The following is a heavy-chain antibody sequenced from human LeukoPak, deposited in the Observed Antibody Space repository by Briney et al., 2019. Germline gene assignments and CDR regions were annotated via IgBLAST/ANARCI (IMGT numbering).Heavy chain of an antibody. V-gene: IGHV3-30*02. CDR1: GFTFSSYG. CDR2: IRYDESNK. Sequence: PGGSLRLSRAASGFTFSSYGMHWVRQAPGKGLEWVTFIRYDESNKYYADSVKGRFTISRDNSKNTLYLQMNSLRTEDTAVFYCARARRSGGITMVRGVKDRGWFDSWGQGILVTVSS. J-gene: IGHJ5*01. D-gene: IGHD3-10*01. CDR3: ARARRSGGITMVRGVKDRGWFDS.